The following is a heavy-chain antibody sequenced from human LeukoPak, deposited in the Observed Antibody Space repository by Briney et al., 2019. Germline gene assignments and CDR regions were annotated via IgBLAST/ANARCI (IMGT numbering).Heavy chain of an antibody. CDR3: ARVLIRSRENDY. D-gene: IGHD3-9*01. CDR2: ISAYNGNT. V-gene: IGHV1-18*01. CDR1: GGTFSSYA. J-gene: IGHJ4*02. Sequence: ASVKVSCKASGGTFSSYAISWVRQAPGQGLEWMGWISAYNGNTNYAQKLQGRVTMTTDTSTSTAYMELRSLRPDDTAVYYCARVLIRSRENDYRGQGTLVTVSS.